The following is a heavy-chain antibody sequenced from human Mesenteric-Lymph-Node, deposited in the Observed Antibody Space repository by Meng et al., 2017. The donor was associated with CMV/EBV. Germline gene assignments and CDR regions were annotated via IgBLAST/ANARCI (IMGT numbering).Heavy chain of an antibody. CDR3: ARDLGGGRVDP. J-gene: IGHJ5*02. CDR2: IYYSGST. CDR1: GGSISSSSYY. V-gene: IGHV4-39*07. Sequence: GSLRLSCTVSGGSISSSSYYWGWIRQPPGKGLEWIGSIYYSGSTYYNPSLKSRVTISVDTSKNQFSLKLSSVTAADTAVYYCARDLGGGRVDPWGQGTLVTVSS. D-gene: IGHD1-26*01.